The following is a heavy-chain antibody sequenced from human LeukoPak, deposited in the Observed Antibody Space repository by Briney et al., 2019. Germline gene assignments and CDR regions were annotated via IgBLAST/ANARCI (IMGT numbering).Heavy chain of an antibody. V-gene: IGHV3-23*01. CDR2: ISSSGAGT. J-gene: IGHJ5*01. Sequence: GASLRLSCAASGFSFSSYAMTWVRQAPGKGLEWVSSISSSGAGTYYADSVKGRFTFSRDNSKNTEYLQMNSLRVEDTAVYYCAKGASWLDSWGQGTLVSVSS. CDR1: GFSFSSYA. CDR3: AKGASWLDS.